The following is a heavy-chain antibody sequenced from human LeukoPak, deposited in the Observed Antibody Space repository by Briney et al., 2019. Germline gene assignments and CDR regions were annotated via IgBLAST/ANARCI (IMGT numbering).Heavy chain of an antibody. CDR2: IKQDGSEK. CDR3: ARGRVDYYDSSGYYYVDYFDY. D-gene: IGHD3-22*01. Sequence: PGGSLRLSCAASGFTFSSYWMSWVRQAPGKGREWVANIKQDGSEKYYVDSVKGRFTISRDNAKNSLYLQMNSLRAEDTAVYYCARGRVDYYDSSGYYYVDYFDYWGQGTLVTVSS. CDR1: GFTFSSYW. J-gene: IGHJ4*02. V-gene: IGHV3-7*01.